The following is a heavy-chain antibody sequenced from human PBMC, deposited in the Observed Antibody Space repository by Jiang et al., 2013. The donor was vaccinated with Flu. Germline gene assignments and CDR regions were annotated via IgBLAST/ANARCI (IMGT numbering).Heavy chain of an antibody. CDR2: INPSGGST. V-gene: IGHV1-46*01. J-gene: IGHJ4*02. Sequence: GAEVKKPGASVKVSCKATGYTFTGYSIYWVRQAPGQGLEWMGIINPSGGSTTYAPKFQGKVTMTRDTSTRTVYMQMSDLRSDDTAVYYCVRDLDTAMFKDYRGQGTLVIVSS. CDR3: VRDLDTAMFKDY. D-gene: IGHD5-18*01. CDR1: GYTFTGYS.